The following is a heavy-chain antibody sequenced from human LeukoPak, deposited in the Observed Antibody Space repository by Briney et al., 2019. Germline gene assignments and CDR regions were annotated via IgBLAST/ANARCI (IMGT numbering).Heavy chain of an antibody. D-gene: IGHD3-22*01. J-gene: IGHJ4*02. CDR3: ATAAYYYDSSGYYYQKYFDY. CDR1: GYTLTELS. CDR2: FDPEDGET. Sequence: ASVKVSCKVSGYTLTELSMHWVRQAPGKGLEWMRGFDPEDGETIYAQKFQGRVTMTEDTSTDTAYMELSSLRSEDTAVYYCATAAYYYDSSGYYYQKYFDYWGQGTLVTVSS. V-gene: IGHV1-24*01.